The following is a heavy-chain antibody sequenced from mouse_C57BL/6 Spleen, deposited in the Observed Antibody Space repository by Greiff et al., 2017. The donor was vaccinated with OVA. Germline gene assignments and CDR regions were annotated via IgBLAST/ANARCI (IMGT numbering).Heavy chain of an antibody. CDR1: GFNIKDYY. V-gene: IGHV14-2*01. CDR2: IGPGDGET. J-gene: IGHJ1*03. CDR3: ARAYYYGSSSWYFDV. D-gene: IGHD1-1*01. Sequence: EVKLQQSGAELVKPGASVKLSCTASGFNIKDYYMHWVKQRTEQGLEWIGRIGPGDGETKYAPKFQGKATITADTSSNTAYLQLSSLTSEDTAVYYCARAYYYGSSSWYFDVWGTGTTVTVSS.